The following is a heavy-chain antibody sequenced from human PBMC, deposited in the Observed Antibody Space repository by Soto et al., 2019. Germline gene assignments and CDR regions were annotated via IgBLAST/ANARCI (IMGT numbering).Heavy chain of an antibody. J-gene: IGHJ3*02. Sequence: GGSLRLSCAASGFTFSSYSMNWVRQAPGKGLEWVSYISSSSSTIYYADSVKGRFTISRDNAKNSLYLQMNSLRDEDTAVYYCARDPLSLRIAVGMAFDIWGQGTMVTVSS. CDR1: GFTFSSYS. V-gene: IGHV3-48*02. D-gene: IGHD6-19*01. CDR2: ISSSSSTI. CDR3: ARDPLSLRIAVGMAFDI.